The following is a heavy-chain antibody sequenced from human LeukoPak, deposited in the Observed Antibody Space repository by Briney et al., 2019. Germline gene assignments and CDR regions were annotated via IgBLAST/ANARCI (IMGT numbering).Heavy chain of an antibody. CDR2: IYYSGST. CDR1: GGSISSYY. J-gene: IGHJ4*02. D-gene: IGHD5-12*01. V-gene: IGHV4-59*01. Sequence: PSETLSLTCTVSGGSISSYYWSWIRQPPGKGLEWIGYIYYSGSTNYNPSLKSRVTIPVDTSKNQFSLKLTSVTAADTAVYYCARSYSGYERLDYWGQGTLVTVSS. CDR3: ARSYSGYERLDY.